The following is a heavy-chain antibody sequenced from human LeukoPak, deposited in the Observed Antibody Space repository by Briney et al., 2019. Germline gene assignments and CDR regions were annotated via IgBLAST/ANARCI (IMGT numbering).Heavy chain of an antibody. J-gene: IGHJ6*03. CDR1: GFTFSSYE. Sequence: PGGSLRLSCAASGFTFSSYEMNWVRQAPGKGLEWVPYISSSGSTIYYADSVKGRFTISRGNAKNSLDLQMNSLRAEDTAVYYCARGITYYYDSSGYPTFYYMDVWGKGTTVTVSS. V-gene: IGHV3-48*03. D-gene: IGHD3-22*01. CDR2: ISSSGSTI. CDR3: ARGITYYYDSSGYPTFYYMDV.